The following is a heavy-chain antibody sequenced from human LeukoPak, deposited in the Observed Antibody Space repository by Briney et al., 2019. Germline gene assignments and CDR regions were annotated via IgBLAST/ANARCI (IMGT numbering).Heavy chain of an antibody. CDR3: AKDGIWSGEYYYYGMDV. CDR1: GFTFSSHS. Sequence: GGSLRLSCAASGFTFSSHSMNWVRQAPGKGLEWVSYISSSSSTIYYADSVKGRFTISRDNSKNTLYLQMNSLRAEGTAVYYCAKDGIWSGEYYYYGMDVWGQGTTVTVSS. J-gene: IGHJ6*02. CDR2: ISSSSSTI. D-gene: IGHD3-3*01. V-gene: IGHV3-48*01.